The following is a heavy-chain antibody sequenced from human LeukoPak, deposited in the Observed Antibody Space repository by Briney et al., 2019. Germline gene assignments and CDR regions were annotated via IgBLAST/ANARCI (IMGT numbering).Heavy chain of an antibody. CDR3: AGLGIDAFDI. J-gene: IGHJ3*02. D-gene: IGHD6-13*01. CDR1: GGSISSYY. V-gene: IGHV4-59*01. CDR2: ICYSGST. Sequence: PSETLSLTCTVSGGSISSYYWSWIRQPPGKGLEWIGYICYSGSTNYNPSLKSRVTISVDTSKNQFSLKLSSVTAADTAVYYCAGLGIDAFDIWGQGTMVTVSS.